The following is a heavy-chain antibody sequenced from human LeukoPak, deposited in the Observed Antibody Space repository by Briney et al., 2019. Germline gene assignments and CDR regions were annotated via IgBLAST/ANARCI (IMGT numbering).Heavy chain of an antibody. CDR1: GFTFTTCA. CDR3: AKDQTIAARPPYYFDY. D-gene: IGHD6-6*01. Sequence: PGGSLRLSCAASGFTFTTCAMHWVRQAPGKGLEWVAFIRYDGSNKYYADSVKGRFTISRDNSKNTLYLQMNSLRAEDTAVYYCAKDQTIAARPPYYFDYWGQGTLVTVSS. J-gene: IGHJ4*02. CDR2: IRYDGSNK. V-gene: IGHV3-30*02.